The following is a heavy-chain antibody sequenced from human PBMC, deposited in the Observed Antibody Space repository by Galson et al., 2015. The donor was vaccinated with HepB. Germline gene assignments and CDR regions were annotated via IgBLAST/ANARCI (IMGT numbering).Heavy chain of an antibody. CDR1: GFTFSGSA. CDR3: TRNWDYDFWSGYYYGMDV. Sequence: SLRLSCAASGFTFSGSAMHWVRQASGKGLEWVGRIRSKANSYATAYAASVKGRFTISRDDSKNTAYLQMNSLKTEDTAVYYCTRNWDYDFWSGYYYGMDVWGQGTTVTVSS. CDR2: IRSKANSYAT. J-gene: IGHJ6*02. D-gene: IGHD3-3*01. V-gene: IGHV3-73*01.